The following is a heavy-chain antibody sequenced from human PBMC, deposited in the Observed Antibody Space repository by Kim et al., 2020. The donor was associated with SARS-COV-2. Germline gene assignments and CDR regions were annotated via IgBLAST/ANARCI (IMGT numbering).Heavy chain of an antibody. V-gene: IGHV3-30*18. J-gene: IGHJ4*02. D-gene: IGHD3-3*01. CDR2: ISYDGSNK. Sequence: GGSLRLSCAASGFTFSSYGMHWVRQAPGKGLEWVAVISYDGSNKYYADSVKGRFTISRDNSKNTLYLQMNSLRAEDTAVYYCAKGLVFGWVTSFDYWGQGTLVTVSS. CDR3: AKGLVFGWVTSFDY. CDR1: GFTFSSYG.